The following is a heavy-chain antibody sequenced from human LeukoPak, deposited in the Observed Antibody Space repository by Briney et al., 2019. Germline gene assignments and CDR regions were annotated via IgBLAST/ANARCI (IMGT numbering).Heavy chain of an antibody. CDR2: FDPEDGET. Sequence: ASVKVSCKASGYTFTSYGISWVRQAPGQGLEWMGGFDPEDGETIYAQKFQGRVTMTEDTSTDTAYMELGSLRSEDTAVYYCTKQGLGSYDAFDIWGQGTMVTVSS. CDR3: TKQGLGSYDAFDI. J-gene: IGHJ3*02. D-gene: IGHD3-10*01. CDR1: GYTFTSYG. V-gene: IGHV1-24*01.